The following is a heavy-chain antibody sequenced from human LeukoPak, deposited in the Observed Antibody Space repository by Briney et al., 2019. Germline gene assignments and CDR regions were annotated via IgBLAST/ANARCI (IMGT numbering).Heavy chain of an antibody. CDR2: INPSGGST. CDR3: ARDGPTYYYDSSGPQYYFDY. CDR1: GYTFTSYY. D-gene: IGHD3-22*01. J-gene: IGHJ4*02. V-gene: IGHV1-46*01. Sequence: ASVKVSCKASGYTFTSYYMHWVRQAPAQGLEWMGIINPSGGSTSYAQKFQGRVTMTRDTSTSTVYMELSSLRSEDTAVYYCARDGPTYYYDSSGPQYYFDYWGQGTLVTVSS.